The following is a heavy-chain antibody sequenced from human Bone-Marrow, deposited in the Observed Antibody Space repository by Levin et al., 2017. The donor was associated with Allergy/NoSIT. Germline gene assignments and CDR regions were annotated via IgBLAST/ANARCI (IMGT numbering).Heavy chain of an antibody. CDR3: ARDRDLAVAGRYFDY. Sequence: NPSETLSLTCAISGDSVSSNSAAWNWIRQSPSRGLEWLGRTYYRSKWYNDYAVSVKSRITINPDTSKNQFSLQLNSVTPEDTAVYYCARDRDLAVAGRYFDYWGQGTLVTVSS. V-gene: IGHV6-1*01. CDR1: GDSVSSNSAA. D-gene: IGHD6-19*01. J-gene: IGHJ4*02. CDR2: TYYRSKWYN.